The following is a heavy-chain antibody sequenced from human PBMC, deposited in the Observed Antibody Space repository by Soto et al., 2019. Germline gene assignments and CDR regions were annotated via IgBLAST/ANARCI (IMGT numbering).Heavy chain of an antibody. Sequence: SVKVSCKASGGTFSRYAISWVRQAPGQGLEWMGGIIPMFGTANYAQKFQGRVTITAVESTSTAYMELSSLRSEDTAVYYCARQFDYESSGYYYPYWGQGTPVTVSS. D-gene: IGHD3-22*01. J-gene: IGHJ4*02. CDR2: IIPMFGTA. CDR1: GGTFSRYA. CDR3: ARQFDYESSGYYYPY. V-gene: IGHV1-69*13.